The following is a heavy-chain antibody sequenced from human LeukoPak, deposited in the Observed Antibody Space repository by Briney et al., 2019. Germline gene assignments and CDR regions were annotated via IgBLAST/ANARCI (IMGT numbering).Heavy chain of an antibody. Sequence: PGGSLRLSCAASGFTFSSYGMHWVRQAPGKGLEWVAVIWYDGSNKYYADSVKGRFTISRDNSKNTLYPQMNSLRAEDTAVYYCAKVSLGYDSSGYPRDYWGQGTLVTVSS. J-gene: IGHJ4*02. CDR1: GFTFSSYG. CDR2: IWYDGSNK. CDR3: AKVSLGYDSSGYPRDY. V-gene: IGHV3-33*06. D-gene: IGHD3-22*01.